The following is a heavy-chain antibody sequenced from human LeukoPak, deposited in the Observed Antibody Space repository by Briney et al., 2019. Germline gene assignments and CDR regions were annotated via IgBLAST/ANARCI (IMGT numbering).Heavy chain of an antibody. D-gene: IGHD5/OR15-5a*01. CDR1: VFTFSRYW. CDR2: IKQDGSEK. Sequence: GGSLRLSCAASVFTFSRYWMSWVRQAPGKGLEWVANIKQDGSEKYYVDSVKGRFTISRDNAKNSLYLQMNSLRAEDTAVYYCERDRVSIQHWGQGTLLTVSS. J-gene: IGHJ1*01. V-gene: IGHV3-7*01. CDR3: ERDRVSIQH.